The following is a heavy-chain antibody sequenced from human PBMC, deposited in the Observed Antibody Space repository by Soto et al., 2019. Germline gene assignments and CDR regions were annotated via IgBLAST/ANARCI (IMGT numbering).Heavy chain of an antibody. V-gene: IGHV3-15*01. J-gene: IGHJ4*02. D-gene: IGHD3-10*01. CDR1: GFTFSNAW. CDR2: IKSKTDGGTT. CDR3: TTRQGRATFDY. Sequence: GGSLRLSCAASGFTFSNAWMSWVRQAPGKRLEWVGRIKSKTDGGTTDYAAPVKGRFTISRDDSKNTLYLQMNSLKTEDTAVYYCTTRQGRATFDYWGKGTLVTFSS.